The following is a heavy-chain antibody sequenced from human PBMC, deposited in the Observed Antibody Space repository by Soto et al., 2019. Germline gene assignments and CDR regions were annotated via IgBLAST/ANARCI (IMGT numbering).Heavy chain of an antibody. J-gene: IGHJ4*02. CDR1: GGSIISGGYS. CDR2: IYHSGST. Sequence: PSETLSLTCAVSGGSIISGGYSFICIRQPPGKGLEWIGYIYHSGSTYYNPSLKSRVTISVDRSKNQFSLKLSSVTAADTAVYYCASGGNSPQYSYWGQGTLVTVSS. D-gene: IGHD2-21*02. V-gene: IGHV4-30-2*01. CDR3: ASGGNSPQYSY.